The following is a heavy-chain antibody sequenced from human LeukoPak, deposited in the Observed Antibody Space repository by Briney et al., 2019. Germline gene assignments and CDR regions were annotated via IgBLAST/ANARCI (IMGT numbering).Heavy chain of an antibody. CDR2: IYYSGST. CDR1: GGSISSSSYY. V-gene: IGHV4-39*01. D-gene: IGHD2-2*01. J-gene: IGHJ4*02. CDR3: ARLGYCSSTSCPDY. Sequence: PSETLSLTCTVSGGSISSSSYYWGWIRQPPGKGLEWIGSIYYSGSTYYNPSLKSRVTISVDTSKNQFSLKLSSVTAADTAVYYCARLGYCSSTSCPDYWGQGTLVTVSS.